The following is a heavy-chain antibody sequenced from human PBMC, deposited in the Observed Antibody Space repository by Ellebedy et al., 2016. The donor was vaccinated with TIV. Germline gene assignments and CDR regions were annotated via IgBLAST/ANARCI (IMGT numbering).Heavy chain of an antibody. D-gene: IGHD6-13*01. Sequence: GESLKISCEGSGYSFTSYWIGWVRQMPGKGLEWMGIIYPGDSDTRYSPSFQGQVTISADKSISTAYLQWSSLKASDTAMYYCARRRIINSKVDAFDIWGQGTMVTVSS. J-gene: IGHJ3*02. CDR2: IYPGDSDT. CDR3: ARRRIINSKVDAFDI. V-gene: IGHV5-51*01. CDR1: GYSFTSYW.